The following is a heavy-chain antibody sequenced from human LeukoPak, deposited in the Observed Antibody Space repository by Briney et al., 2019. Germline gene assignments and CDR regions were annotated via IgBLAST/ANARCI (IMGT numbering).Heavy chain of an antibody. CDR3: ARVRTIRGYSGYESPHYYMDV. CDR2: IYYTGST. J-gene: IGHJ6*03. CDR1: GASISGSGYY. V-gene: IGHV4-39*07. Sequence: SETLSLTCAVSGASISGSGYYLGWIRQPPGKGLEWIGNIYYTGSTYYNASLQSRVTISVDKSKNQFSLKLSSVTAADTAVYYCARVRTIRGYSGYESPHYYMDVWGKGTTVTVSS. D-gene: IGHD5-12*01.